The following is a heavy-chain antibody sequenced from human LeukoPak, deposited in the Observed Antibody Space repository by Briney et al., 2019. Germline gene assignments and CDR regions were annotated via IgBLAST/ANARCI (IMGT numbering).Heavy chain of an antibody. V-gene: IGHV4-59*01. CDR3: ARAPYYYYMDV. CDR1: GGSISSYY. CDR2: IYYSGST. J-gene: IGHJ6*03. Sequence: RASETLSLTCTVSGGSISSYYWSWIRQPPGKGLEWIGYIYYSGSTNYNPSLKSRVTISVDTSKNQFSLKLSSVTAADTAVYYCARAPYYYYMDVWGKGTTVTISS.